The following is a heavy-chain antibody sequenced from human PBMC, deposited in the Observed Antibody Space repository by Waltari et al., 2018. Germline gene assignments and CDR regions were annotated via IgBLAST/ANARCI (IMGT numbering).Heavy chain of an antibody. CDR1: GVTFSSYG. Sequence: QVQLVESGGGVVQPGRSLRLSCAASGVTFSSYGMHWVRQAPGKGLEGVEVIWDDGSNKYYADAGKGRFTISRDNCKNTLYLQMNILRADDTAVYYCARGRTPYYYDSSQDYWGQGTLVTVSS. D-gene: IGHD3-22*01. J-gene: IGHJ4*02. V-gene: IGHV3-33*01. CDR3: ARGRTPYYYDSSQDY. CDR2: IWDDGSNK.